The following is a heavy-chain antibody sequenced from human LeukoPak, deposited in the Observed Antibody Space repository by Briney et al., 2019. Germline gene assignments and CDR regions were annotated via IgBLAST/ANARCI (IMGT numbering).Heavy chain of an antibody. D-gene: IGHD6-13*01. CDR1: GFTFSSYS. CDR3: ARDRAAAGFDY. CDR2: ISSSSSTI. V-gene: IGHV3-48*01. Sequence: GGSLRLSCAASGFTFSSYSMNWVRQAPWKGLEWVSYISSSSSTIYYADSVKGRFTISRDNAKNSLYLQMNSLRAEDTAVYYCARDRAAAGFDYWGQGTLVTVSS. J-gene: IGHJ4*02.